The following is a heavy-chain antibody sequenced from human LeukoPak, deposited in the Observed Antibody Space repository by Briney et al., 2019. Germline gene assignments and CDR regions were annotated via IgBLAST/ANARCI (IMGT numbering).Heavy chain of an antibody. Sequence: APVKVSCKASGYTFSGYAVHWVRQAPGQRFEWMGWINAGNGHTKYSQNFQGRVTITRDSSANIVYMELSSLTSEDMAVYYCARGIWSATRVDYYLDNWGQGTLVTVSS. CDR3: ARGIWSATRVDYYLDN. J-gene: IGHJ4*02. V-gene: IGHV1-3*01. D-gene: IGHD5-24*01. CDR2: INAGNGHT. CDR1: GYTFSGYA.